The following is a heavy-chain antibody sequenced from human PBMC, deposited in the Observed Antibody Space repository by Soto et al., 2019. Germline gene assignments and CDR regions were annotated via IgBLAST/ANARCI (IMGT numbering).Heavy chain of an antibody. CDR3: ASYYYDSSGYYYVPGVY. V-gene: IGHV4-39*01. Sequence: QLQLQESGPGLVKPSETLSLTCAVSGGSISSSSYYWGWIRKPPGKGLEWIGSISYSGSTYYNPSLNSRVTISVDTSKTQFSLKRSSVTAADTAVYYCASYYYDSSGYYYVPGVYWGQGTLFTVSS. J-gene: IGHJ4*02. CDR1: GGSISSSSYY. CDR2: ISYSGST. D-gene: IGHD3-22*01.